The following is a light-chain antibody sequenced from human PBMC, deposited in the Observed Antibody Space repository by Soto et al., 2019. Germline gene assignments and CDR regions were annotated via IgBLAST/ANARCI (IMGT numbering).Light chain of an antibody. J-gene: IGKJ1*01. CDR2: GAS. V-gene: IGKV1-5*01. CDR3: QQYNTYSAT. Sequence: DIQMTQSPSTLSASVGDRVTITCRASERITSYLAWYQQKPGKAPRLLIHGASSLESGVPLRFSGSGSGTEFTLTISTLQPDDFATYYCQQYNTYSATFGQGTKVEIK. CDR1: ERITSY.